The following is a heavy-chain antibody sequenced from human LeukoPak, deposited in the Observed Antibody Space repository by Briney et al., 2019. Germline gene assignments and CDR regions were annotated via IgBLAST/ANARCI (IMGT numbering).Heavy chain of an antibody. Sequence: GRSLRLSCEASGFTFDDYGMHWVRQAPGKGLEWVSTISWNSASVGFVDSVKGRFTISRDNAKKTLYLQMNSLRPEDTALYYCAKDYGYSSSWYDYWGQGTLVTVSS. CDR3: AKDYGYSSSWYDY. J-gene: IGHJ4*02. D-gene: IGHD6-13*01. CDR2: ISWNSASV. V-gene: IGHV3-9*01. CDR1: GFTFDDYG.